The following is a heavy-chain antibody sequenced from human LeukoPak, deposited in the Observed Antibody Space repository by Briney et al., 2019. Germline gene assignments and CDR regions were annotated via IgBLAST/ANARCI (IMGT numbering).Heavy chain of an antibody. CDR2: MSNSGTT. CDR3: ARRSQTTAGRGIDY. D-gene: IGHD6-13*01. J-gene: IGHJ4*02. Sequence: SETLPLTCTVSGASLSSSSSYFWASIRQPPGKGLEWIGTMSNSGTTYYNPSLKSRVTISGDMSKNQFSLKLTSVTAADTAVFYCARRSQTTAGRGIDYWGQGTLVTVSS. CDR1: GASLSSSSSYF. V-gene: IGHV4-39*01.